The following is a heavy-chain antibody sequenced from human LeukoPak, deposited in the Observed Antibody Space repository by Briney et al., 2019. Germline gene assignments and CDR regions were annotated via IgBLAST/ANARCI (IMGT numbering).Heavy chain of an antibody. Sequence: SVKVSCKAFGGSFSSEAISWVRQAPGQGLEWMGGIIPISGTANYAQKFQGRVTITTDESTSTAYMEVSSLRSEDTAVYYCVRKAGDCGGGSCYSIDYWGQGTLVTVSS. CDR1: GGSFSSEA. CDR3: VRKAGDCGGGSCYSIDY. CDR2: IIPISGTA. J-gene: IGHJ4*02. D-gene: IGHD2-15*01. V-gene: IGHV1-69*05.